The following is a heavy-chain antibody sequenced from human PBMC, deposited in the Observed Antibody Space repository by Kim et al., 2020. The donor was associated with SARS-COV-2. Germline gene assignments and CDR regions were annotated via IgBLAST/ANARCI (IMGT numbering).Heavy chain of an antibody. CDR2: IYYSGST. Sequence: SETLSLTCTVSGGSIISSSYYWGWIRQPPGKGLEWIGSIYYSGSTYYNPSLKSRVTISVDTSKNQFSLKQSSVTAADAAVYYCERQVINYDFWSGYYQGPIGVWGQGTTVTVSS. J-gene: IGHJ6*02. CDR3: ERQVINYDFWSGYYQGPIGV. D-gene: IGHD3-3*01. CDR1: GGSIISSSYY. V-gene: IGHV4-39*01.